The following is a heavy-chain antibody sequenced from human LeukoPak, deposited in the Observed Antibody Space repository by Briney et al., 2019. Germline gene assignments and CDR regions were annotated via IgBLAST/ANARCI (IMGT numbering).Heavy chain of an antibody. CDR3: ASLELPRLGELSGHFYFDY. J-gene: IGHJ4*02. Sequence: SVKVSCKASGGTFSSYAISWVRQAPGQGLEWMGGIIPIFGTAIYAQKFQGRVTITADQSTSTAYMELSSLRSEDTAVYYCASLELPRLGELSGHFYFDYWGQGTLVTVSS. D-gene: IGHD3-16*02. CDR1: GGTFSSYA. CDR2: IIPIFGTA. V-gene: IGHV1-69*13.